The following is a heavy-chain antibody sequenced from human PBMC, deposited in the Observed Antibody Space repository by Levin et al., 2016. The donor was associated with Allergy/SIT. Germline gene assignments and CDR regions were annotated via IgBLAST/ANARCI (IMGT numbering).Heavy chain of an antibody. CDR3: ARSYDYGDYRGGWGYYYYYGMDV. CDR2: INPNSGGT. D-gene: IGHD4-17*01. J-gene: IGHJ6*02. CDR1: GYTFTGYY. V-gene: IGHV1-2*04. Sequence: ASVKVSCKASGYTFTGYYMHWVRQAPGQGLEWMGWINPNSGGTNYAQKFQGWVTMTRDTSISTAYMELSRLRSDDTAVYYCARSYDYGDYRGGWGYYYYYGMDVWGQGTTVTVSS.